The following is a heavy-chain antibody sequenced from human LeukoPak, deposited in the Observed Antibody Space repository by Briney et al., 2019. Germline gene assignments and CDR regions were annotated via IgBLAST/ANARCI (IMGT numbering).Heavy chain of an antibody. Sequence: PSETLSLTCTVSGGSISSYYWSWIRQPPGKGLEWIGYIYYSGSTNYNPSLKSRVTISVDTSKNQFSLKLSSVTAADTAVYYCARRTRDCSGGSCHITYNWFDPWGQGTLVTVSS. V-gene: IGHV4-59*08. J-gene: IGHJ5*02. CDR2: IYYSGST. D-gene: IGHD2-15*01. CDR1: GGSISSYY. CDR3: ARRTRDCSGGSCHITYNWFDP.